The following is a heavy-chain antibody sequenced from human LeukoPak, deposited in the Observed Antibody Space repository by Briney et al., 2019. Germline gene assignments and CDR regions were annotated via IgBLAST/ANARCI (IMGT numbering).Heavy chain of an antibody. CDR1: GYTFTSYG. D-gene: IGHD3-22*01. Sequence: ASVKVSCKASGYTFTSYGISWVRQAPGQGLEWMGWINPNSGGTNYAQKFQGRVTMTRDTSISTAYMELSRLRSDDTAVYYCARDPPRGYYDSSGYFDYWGQGTLVTVSS. CDR2: INPNSGGT. CDR3: ARDPPRGYYDSSGYFDY. J-gene: IGHJ4*02. V-gene: IGHV1-2*02.